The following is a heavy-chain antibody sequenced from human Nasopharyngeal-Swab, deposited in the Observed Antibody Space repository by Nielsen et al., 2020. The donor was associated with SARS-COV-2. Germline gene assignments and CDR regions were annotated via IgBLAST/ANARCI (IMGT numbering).Heavy chain of an antibody. J-gene: IGHJ4*02. D-gene: IGHD5-12*01. V-gene: IGHV3-48*04. CDR2: ISSGGSTI. Sequence: GASKVLCSVSCGWAFCTYSMNWVRQAPGKGLEWLSYISSGGSTIYYADSVKGRFTISRDNAKNSMFLQMNGLRVEDTAVYYCARERGGGYGDYWGQGTLVTVSS. CDR1: GWAFCTYS. CDR3: ARERGGGYGDY.